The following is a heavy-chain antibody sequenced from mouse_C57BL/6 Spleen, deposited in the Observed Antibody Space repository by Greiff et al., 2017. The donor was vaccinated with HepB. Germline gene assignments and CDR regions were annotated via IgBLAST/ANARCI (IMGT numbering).Heavy chain of an antibody. V-gene: IGHV1-64*01. Sequence: VQLQQPGAELVKPGASVKLSCKASGYTFTSYWMHWVKQRPGQGLEWIGMIHPNSGSTNYNEKFKSKATLTVDKSSSTAYMQLSSLTSEDSAVYYCAGYYYGSSPWFAYWGQGTLVTVSA. CDR1: GYTFTSYW. CDR2: IHPNSGST. D-gene: IGHD1-1*01. CDR3: AGYYYGSSPWFAY. J-gene: IGHJ3*01.